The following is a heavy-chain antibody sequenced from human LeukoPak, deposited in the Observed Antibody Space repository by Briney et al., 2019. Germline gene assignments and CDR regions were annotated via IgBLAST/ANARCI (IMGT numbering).Heavy chain of an antibody. J-gene: IGHJ4*02. CDR3: TRERLSPGKGFDH. V-gene: IGHV1-2*02. CDR2: INPDNGAI. CDR1: GYTFIVYY. Sequence: ASVKVSSKTSGYTFIVYYMHWVRQAPGRGLEWRGWINPDNGAINHAQKFQGRVTMTRHTSINTVYMELSRLGSDDTAVYYCTRERLSPGKGFDHWGQGTLVTVSS. D-gene: IGHD4-23*01.